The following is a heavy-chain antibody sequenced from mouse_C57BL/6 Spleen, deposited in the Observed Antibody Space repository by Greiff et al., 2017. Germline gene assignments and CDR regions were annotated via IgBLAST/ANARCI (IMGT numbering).Heavy chain of an antibody. CDR1: GYTFTDYY. J-gene: IGHJ2*01. D-gene: IGHD1-1*01. CDR2: INPYNGGT. V-gene: IGHV1-19*01. CDR3: ARDYYGSSYNY. Sequence: DVKLVESGPVLVKPGASVKMSCKASGYTFTDYYMNWVKQSHGKSLEWIGVINPYNGGTSYNQKFKGKATLTVDKSSSTAYMELNSLTSEDSAVYYCARDYYGSSYNYWGQGTTLTVSS.